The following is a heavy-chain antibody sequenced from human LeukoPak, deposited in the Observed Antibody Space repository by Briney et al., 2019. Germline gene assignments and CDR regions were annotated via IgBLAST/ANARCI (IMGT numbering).Heavy chain of an antibody. CDR3: ARDRPYYDSSGPNWFDP. J-gene: IGHJ5*02. Sequence: SVKVSCKASGGTFSSYAISWARQAPGQGLEWMGRIIPIFGTANYAQKFQGRVTITADKSTSTAYMELSSLRSEDTAVYYCARDRPYYDSSGPNWFDPWGQGTLVTVSS. CDR2: IIPIFGTA. D-gene: IGHD3-22*01. CDR1: GGTFSSYA. V-gene: IGHV1-69*06.